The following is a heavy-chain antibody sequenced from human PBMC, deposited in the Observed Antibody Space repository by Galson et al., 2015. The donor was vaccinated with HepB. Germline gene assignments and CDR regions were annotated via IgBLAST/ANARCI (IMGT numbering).Heavy chain of an antibody. V-gene: IGHV1-3*01. CDR1: GYTFTSYD. CDR3: ARNRQSALVADY. CDR2: INAGNGNT. D-gene: IGHD6-6*01. J-gene: IGHJ4*02. Sequence: SVKVSCKASGYTFTSYDILWVRQAPGQRLEWMGWINAGNGNTKYSQNFQGRVTITRDTSASTAYMELSSLRSEDTAVYYCARNRQSALVADYWGQGTLVTVSS.